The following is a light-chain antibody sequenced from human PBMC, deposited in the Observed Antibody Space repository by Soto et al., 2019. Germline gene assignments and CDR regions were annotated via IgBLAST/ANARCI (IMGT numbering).Light chain of an antibody. CDR3: QHCSTYSRT. CDR1: QSISSF. V-gene: IGKV1-5*03. CDR2: KAS. Sequence: DIQMTQSPSTLSASVGDRVTITCRASQSISSFLAWYQHTPGQAPKLLIYKASSLRDGVPSRFSGSGSGTEFTLTISSLQPDDFATYYCQHCSTYSRTFGQGTKVELK. J-gene: IGKJ1*01.